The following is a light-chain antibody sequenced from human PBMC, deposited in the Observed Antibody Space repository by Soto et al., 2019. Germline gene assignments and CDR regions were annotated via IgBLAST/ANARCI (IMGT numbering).Light chain of an antibody. V-gene: IGLV2-23*02. CDR2: EVS. J-gene: IGLJ2*01. Sequence: QSVLTQPASVSGSPGQSITISCTGTSSDVGSYNLVSWYQQLPGKAPKLMIYEVSTRPSGVSNRFSGSKSGNTASLTISGLQTEDEADYFCCSYAAITTPVIFGGGTKVTVL. CDR1: SSDVGSYNL. CDR3: CSYAAITTPVI.